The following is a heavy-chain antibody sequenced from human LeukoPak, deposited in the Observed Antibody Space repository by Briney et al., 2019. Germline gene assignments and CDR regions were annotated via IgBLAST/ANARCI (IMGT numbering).Heavy chain of an antibody. V-gene: IGHV3-48*02. CDR2: ISSSSTPI. J-gene: IGHJ4*02. Sequence: GGSLRFSCAASGFXFSSYTMNWVRQAPGQGLEWVSYISSSSTPIYYADSVKGRFTISRDNAKNSLYLQMNSLRDEDTAVYYCARDSDYYDRGFDYWGQGTLVTVSS. CDR1: GFXFSSYT. D-gene: IGHD3-22*01. CDR3: ARDSDYYDRGFDY.